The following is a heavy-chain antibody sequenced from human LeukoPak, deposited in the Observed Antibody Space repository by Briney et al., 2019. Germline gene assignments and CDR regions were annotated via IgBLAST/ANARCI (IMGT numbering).Heavy chain of an antibody. Sequence: GASVKVSCKASGYTFTSYGISWVRQAPGQGLEWMGWISAYNGNTNYAQKLQGRVTMTTVTSTSTAYMELRSLRSDDTAVYYCARGRLYYDSSGPYWYFDLWGRGTLVTVSS. CDR3: ARGRLYYDSSGPYWYFDL. D-gene: IGHD3-22*01. CDR1: GYTFTSYG. CDR2: ISAYNGNT. V-gene: IGHV1-18*01. J-gene: IGHJ2*01.